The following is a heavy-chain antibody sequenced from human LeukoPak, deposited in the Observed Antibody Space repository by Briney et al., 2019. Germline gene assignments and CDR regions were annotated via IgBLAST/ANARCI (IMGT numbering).Heavy chain of an antibody. J-gene: IGHJ3*02. V-gene: IGHV3-7*04. CDR2: IRQDGSDQ. D-gene: IGHD3-22*01. CDR1: GFSFSRYW. CDR3: ARAYDSSGYRAFDI. Sequence: GGSLRLSCAVSGFSFSRYWMSWVRQAPGKGLEWVASIRQDGSDQHYVYSVKGRLTISRDNAKNSLYLQVNSLRAEDTAMYYCARAYDSSGYRAFDIWGQGTMVTVSS.